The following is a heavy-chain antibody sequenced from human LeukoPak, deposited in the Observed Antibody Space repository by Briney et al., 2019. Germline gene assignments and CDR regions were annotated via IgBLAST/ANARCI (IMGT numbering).Heavy chain of an antibody. Sequence: SETLSLTCTVSGGSISSGGYYWSRIRQHPGKGLEWIGYIYYSGSTYYNPSLKSRVIISVETSKNQFSLKLSSVTAADTAVYYCARRYCSGSSCYFGSWGQGTLVTVSS. J-gene: IGHJ4*02. V-gene: IGHV4-31*03. CDR3: ARRYCSGSSCYFGS. D-gene: IGHD2-15*01. CDR2: IYYSGST. CDR1: GGSISSGGYY.